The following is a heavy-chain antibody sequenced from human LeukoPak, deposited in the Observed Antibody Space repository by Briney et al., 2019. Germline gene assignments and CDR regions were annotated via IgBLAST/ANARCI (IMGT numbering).Heavy chain of an antibody. D-gene: IGHD3-3*01. J-gene: IGHJ2*01. CDR2: IYSGGST. CDR1: GFSVSSNY. Sequence: GGSLRLSCAASGFSVSSNYMNWVRQGPGKGLEWVSVIYSGGSTDYADSVKGRFTISRDNSKNTLYLQMNSLRAEDTVVYYCARWYFWSGYFLRYFDLWGRGTLVTVSS. V-gene: IGHV3-53*01. CDR3: ARWYFWSGYFLRYFDL.